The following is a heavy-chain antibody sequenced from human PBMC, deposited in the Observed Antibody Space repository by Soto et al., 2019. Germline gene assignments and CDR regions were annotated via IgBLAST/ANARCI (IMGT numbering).Heavy chain of an antibody. CDR2: INHSGST. CDR1: GGSFSGYY. J-gene: IGHJ4*02. D-gene: IGHD4-17*01. Sequence: PSETLSLTCAVYGGSFSGYYWSWIRQPPGKGLEWIGEINHSGSTNYNPSLKSRVTISVDTSKNQFSLKLSSVTAADTAVYYCASVSGVTTFDYWGQGTLVTVSS. V-gene: IGHV4-34*01. CDR3: ASVSGVTTFDY.